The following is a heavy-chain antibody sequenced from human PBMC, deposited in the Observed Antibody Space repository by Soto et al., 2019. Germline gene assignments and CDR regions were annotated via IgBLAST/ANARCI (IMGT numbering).Heavy chain of an antibody. Sequence: XSVKVSCNASGYTFTGYYMRWVRRAPGQGLEWMGWINPNSGGTNYAQKFQGRVTMTRDTSISTAYMELSRLRSDDAAVYYCARVPRYCSTTSSPLLLQVLYYCGQGTLVTVSS. D-gene: IGHD2-2*01. CDR2: INPNSGGT. CDR1: GYTFTGYY. J-gene: IGHJ4*02. CDR3: ARVPRYCSTTSSPLLLQVLYY. V-gene: IGHV1-2*02.